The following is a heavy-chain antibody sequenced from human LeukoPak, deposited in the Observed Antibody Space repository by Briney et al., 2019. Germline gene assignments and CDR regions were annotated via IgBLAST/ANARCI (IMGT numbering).Heavy chain of an antibody. CDR3: TSPNDYGDAGGFDF. CDR2: IRSKANTYAT. J-gene: IGHJ4*02. Sequence: TGGSLRLSCAASGFTFSSSAVHWVRQASGKGLDWVGCIRSKANTYATAYVGSVRGKFTISRDDSKNTAYLKMNSLKTEDTAMYYCTSPNDYGDAGGFDFWGQGTLVTVSS. V-gene: IGHV3-73*01. CDR1: GFTFSSSA. D-gene: IGHD4-17*01.